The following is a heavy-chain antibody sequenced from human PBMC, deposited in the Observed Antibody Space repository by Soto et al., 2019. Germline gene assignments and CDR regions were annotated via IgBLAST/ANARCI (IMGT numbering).Heavy chain of an antibody. CDR3: ARAGDDCSTTSCYMIDY. Sequence: QVQLVQSGVEVKKPGASVKVSCKASGYTFTTYAIHWVRQAPGQRLEWMGWINAGNGKTKYSQKFQDRVTITRDTSATTAYMELRRLTSEDTAVYYCARAGDDCSTTSCYMIDYWGQGTLVTVSS. CDR1: GYTFTTYA. V-gene: IGHV1-3*01. D-gene: IGHD2-2*02. CDR2: INAGNGKT. J-gene: IGHJ4*02.